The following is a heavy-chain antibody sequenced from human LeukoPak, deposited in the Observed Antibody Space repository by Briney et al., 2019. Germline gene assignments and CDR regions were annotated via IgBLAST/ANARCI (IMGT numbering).Heavy chain of an antibody. Sequence: SETLSLTCAVYGGSFSGYYWSWIHQPPGKGLEWIGEINHSGSTNYNPSLKSRVTISVDTSKNQFSLKLSSVTAADTTVYYCARRYYELIYYYYGMDIWGKGTTVTVSS. J-gene: IGHJ6*04. CDR2: INHSGST. CDR1: GGSFSGYY. CDR3: ARRYYELIYYYYGMDI. D-gene: IGHD3-22*01. V-gene: IGHV4-34*01.